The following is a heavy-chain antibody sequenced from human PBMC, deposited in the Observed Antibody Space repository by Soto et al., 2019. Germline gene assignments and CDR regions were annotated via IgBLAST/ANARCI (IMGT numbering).Heavy chain of an antibody. Sequence: PGWSLRLSCVCSVFIFEDFAMNWVRQVPGKGLEWVSGISWNSATLAYADSVKGRFIVSRDNAKNILYLQMNSLRPEDAALYYCAKDVGSYYYDTSAYLYDYWGQGTLVTVSS. CDR2: ISWNSATL. CDR3: AKDVGSYYYDTSAYLYDY. CDR1: VFIFEDFA. V-gene: IGHV3-9*01. D-gene: IGHD3-22*01. J-gene: IGHJ4*02.